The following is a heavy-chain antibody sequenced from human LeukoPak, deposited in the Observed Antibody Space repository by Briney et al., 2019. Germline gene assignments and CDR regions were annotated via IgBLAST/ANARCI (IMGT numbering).Heavy chain of an antibody. D-gene: IGHD3-10*01. V-gene: IGHV3-30*04. J-gene: IGHJ3*02. CDR2: ISYDGSNK. Sequence: GGSRRLSCAASGFTLGGYAMHGVRQAPGKGLGWGAVISYDGSNKYYADSVKGRFTISRDNSKNTLYLQMNSLRAEDTAVYYCARDDRRDYYGSGSPNAFDIWGQGTMVTVSS. CDR3: ARDDRRDYYGSGSPNAFDI. CDR1: GFTLGGYA.